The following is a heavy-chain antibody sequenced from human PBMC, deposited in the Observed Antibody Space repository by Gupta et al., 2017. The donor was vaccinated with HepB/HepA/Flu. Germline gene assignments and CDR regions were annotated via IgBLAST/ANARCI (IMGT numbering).Heavy chain of an antibody. D-gene: IGHD3-10*01. CDR2: IFHSGRT. CDR3: VRLQGAVDF. Sequence: QLQESGPGLVKPSETLSLTCTVSGDSMITDSYFWGWIRQSPGKGLEWIGDIFHSGRTSYNPSLRRRLTISIDTSSNWFSLRLRSVTDSDTAVYFCVRLQGAVDFWGQGTLVTVS. J-gene: IGHJ4*02. V-gene: IGHV4-39*01. CDR1: GDSMITDSYF.